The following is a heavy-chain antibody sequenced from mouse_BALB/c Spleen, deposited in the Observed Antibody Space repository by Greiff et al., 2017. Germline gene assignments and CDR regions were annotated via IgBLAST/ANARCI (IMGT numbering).Heavy chain of an antibody. D-gene: IGHD2-10*02. Sequence: EVQRVESGGGLVQPGGSRKLSCAASGFTFSSFGMHWVRQAPEKGLEWVAYISSGSSTIYYADTVKGRFTISRDNPKNTLFLQMTSLRSEDTAMYYCARTEYGTWYFDVWGAGTTVTVSS. V-gene: IGHV5-17*02. CDR2: ISSGSSTI. J-gene: IGHJ1*01. CDR1: GFTFSSFG. CDR3: ARTEYGTWYFDV.